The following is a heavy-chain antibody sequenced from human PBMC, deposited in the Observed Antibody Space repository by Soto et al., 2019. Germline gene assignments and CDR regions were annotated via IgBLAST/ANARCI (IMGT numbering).Heavy chain of an antibody. CDR3: ARVALGYDYAEV. Sequence: ASVKVSCKAFGYTFNAFYMHWVRQAPGQGLEWMGVINPSGDGTSYAQKFQGRVTMTRDTSTSTVYMELSSLRSEDTAVYYCARVALGYDYAEVWCQGTTVTVSS. V-gene: IGHV1-46*02. J-gene: IGHJ6*02. D-gene: IGHD4-17*01. CDR1: GYTFNAFY. CDR2: INPSGDGT.